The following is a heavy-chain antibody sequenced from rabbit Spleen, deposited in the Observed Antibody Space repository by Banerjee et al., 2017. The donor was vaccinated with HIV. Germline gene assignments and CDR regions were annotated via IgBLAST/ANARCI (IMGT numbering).Heavy chain of an antibody. CDR2: ISAGSGDIT. CDR1: GFSFTSSYY. Sequence: QSLEESGGDLVKPGASLTLTCTASGFSFTSSYYMCWVRQAPGKGLEWIACISAGSGDITYSANWAKGRFTCSITSSTTVTLQMTSLTAADTATYFCARDSGGSFSSYGMDLWGQGTLVTVS. D-gene: IGHD8-1*01. V-gene: IGHV1S40*01. J-gene: IGHJ6*01. CDR3: ARDSGGSFSSYGMDL.